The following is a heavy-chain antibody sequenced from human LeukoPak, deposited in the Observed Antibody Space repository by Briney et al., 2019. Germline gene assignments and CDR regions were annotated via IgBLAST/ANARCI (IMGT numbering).Heavy chain of an antibody. CDR3: AKDYGGKGNWFDP. CDR1: GFSFSNYA. Sequence: GGSLRLSCVASGFSFSNYAMSWVRQAPGKGLEWVSSISSSSSYIYYADSVKGRFTISRDNAKNSLYLQMNSLRAEDTAVYYCAKDYGGKGNWFDPWGQGTLVTVSS. CDR2: ISSSSSYI. V-gene: IGHV3-21*01. J-gene: IGHJ5*02. D-gene: IGHD4-23*01.